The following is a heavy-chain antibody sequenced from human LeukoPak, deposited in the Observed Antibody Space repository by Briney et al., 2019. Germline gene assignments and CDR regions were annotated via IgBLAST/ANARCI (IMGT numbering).Heavy chain of an antibody. CDR3: ARDASNYYYDSSGYYPFDY. D-gene: IGHD3-22*01. CDR2: IIPILGIA. V-gene: IGHV1-69*04. CDR1: GGTFSSYT. Sequence: SVKVSCKASGGTFSSYTISWVRQAPGQGLEWMGRIIPILGIANYAQKFQGRVTITADKSTSTAYMELSSLRSEDTAVYYCARDASNYYYDSSGYYPFDYWGQGTLVTVSP. J-gene: IGHJ4*02.